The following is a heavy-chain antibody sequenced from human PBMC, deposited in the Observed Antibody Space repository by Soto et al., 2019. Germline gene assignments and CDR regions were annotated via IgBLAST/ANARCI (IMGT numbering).Heavy chain of an antibody. V-gene: IGHV3-23*01. CDR3: ATASRAPYCSGGSCSERNFDY. CDR2: ISGSGGST. D-gene: IGHD2-15*01. CDR1: GFTFSSYA. Sequence: GGSLRLSCAASGFTFSSYAMSWVRQAPGKGLEWVSAISGSGGSTYYADSVKGRFTISRDNSKNTLYLQMNSLRAEDTAVYYCATASRAPYCSGGSCSERNFDYWGQGTLVTVSS. J-gene: IGHJ4*02.